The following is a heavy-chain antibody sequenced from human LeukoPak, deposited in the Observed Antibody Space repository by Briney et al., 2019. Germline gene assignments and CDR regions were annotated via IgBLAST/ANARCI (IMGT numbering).Heavy chain of an antibody. Sequence: ASVKVSCKASGYTFTSYFMHWVRQAPGQGLEWMGIINPSGGSTTYAQKFQGRVTMTRDTSTSTVYMELSSLRSEDTAVYYCARVDISGFDYWGQGTLATVSS. CDR1: GYTFTSYF. CDR2: INPSGGST. V-gene: IGHV1-46*01. J-gene: IGHJ4*02. CDR3: ARVDISGFDY. D-gene: IGHD6-19*01.